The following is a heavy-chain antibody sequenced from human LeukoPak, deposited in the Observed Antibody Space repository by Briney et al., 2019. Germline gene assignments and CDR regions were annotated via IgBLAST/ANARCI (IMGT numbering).Heavy chain of an antibody. V-gene: IGHV5-51*01. CDR2: VNPADSDT. D-gene: IGHD6-13*01. Sequence: PGESLKISCKGSGYSFTSYWIAWVRQMPGKGLEWMGIVNPADSDTRYSPSFQGQDTISVDKSISTAYLQWSSLQASDTAMYYCATVPRIPAVGNTEYFQYWGQGTLVTVSS. CDR3: ATVPRIPAVGNTEYFQY. J-gene: IGHJ1*01. CDR1: GYSFTSYW.